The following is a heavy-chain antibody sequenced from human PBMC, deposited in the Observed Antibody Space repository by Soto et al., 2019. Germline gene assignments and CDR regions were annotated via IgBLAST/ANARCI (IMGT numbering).Heavy chain of an antibody. Sequence: GSLRLSCVASGFTFSDYYMSWIRQAPGKGLEWVSYISSSSGYTNYADSVKGRFTISRDNAKNSLYLQMNSLRAEDTAVYYCAKEYGRLDYWGQGTLVTVSS. CDR2: ISSSSGYT. D-gene: IGHD4-17*01. CDR3: AKEYGRLDY. V-gene: IGHV3-11*06. J-gene: IGHJ4*02. CDR1: GFTFSDYY.